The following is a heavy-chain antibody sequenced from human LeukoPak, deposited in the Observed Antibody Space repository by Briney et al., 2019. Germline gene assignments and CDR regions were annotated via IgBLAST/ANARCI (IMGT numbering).Heavy chain of an antibody. V-gene: IGHV3-30*04. CDR3: ARDWRQIVVVTAIGFDY. CDR1: GFTFSTYV. CDR2: ISYDGSDK. J-gene: IGHJ4*02. D-gene: IGHD2-21*02. Sequence: PGGSLRLSCAASGFTFSTYVMHWVRQAPGKGLEWVAVISYDGSDKYYADSVKGRFTISRDNSKNTVYLQMNSLRAEDTAVYYCARDWRQIVVVTAIGFDYWGQGTLVTVSS.